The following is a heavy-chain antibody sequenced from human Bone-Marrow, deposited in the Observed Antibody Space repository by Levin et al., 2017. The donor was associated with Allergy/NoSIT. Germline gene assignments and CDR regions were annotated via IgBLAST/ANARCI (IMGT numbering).Heavy chain of an antibody. CDR3: VRLHCSGGTCTSSFDL. J-gene: IGHJ4*02. D-gene: IGHD2-15*01. CDR1: GFTFSTYW. Sequence: LSLTCAASGFTFSTYWMSWVRQAPGKGLEWVANIKQDGSEKHYVDSVKGRFTISRDNAKNSLYLEMNSLRAEDTAVYYCVRLHCSGGTCTSSFDLWGQGTLVTVSS. V-gene: IGHV3-7*01. CDR2: IKQDGSEK.